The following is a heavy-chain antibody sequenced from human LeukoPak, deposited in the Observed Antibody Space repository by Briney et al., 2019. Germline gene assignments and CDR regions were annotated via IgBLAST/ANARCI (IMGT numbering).Heavy chain of an antibody. V-gene: IGHV1-2*02. J-gene: IGHJ3*02. CDR3: ARSGGQYITQPLGAFDI. CDR1: GYTFTGYY. D-gene: IGHD1-26*01. Sequence: ASVKVSCKASGYTFTGYYMHWVRQAPGQGLEWMGWINPNSGGTNYAQKFQGRVTMTRDTSISTAYMELSSLRSEDTAVYYCARSGGQYITQPLGAFDIWGQGTMVTVSP. CDR2: INPNSGGT.